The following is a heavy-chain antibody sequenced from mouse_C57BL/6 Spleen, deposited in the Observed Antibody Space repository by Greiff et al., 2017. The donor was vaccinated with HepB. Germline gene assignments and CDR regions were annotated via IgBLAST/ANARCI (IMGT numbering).Heavy chain of an antibody. CDR2: IDPSDSYT. V-gene: IGHV1-69*01. J-gene: IGHJ2*01. CDR1: GYTFTSYW. CDR3: ARRGTTVVADYFDY. Sequence: QVQLQQSGAELVMPGASVKLSCKASGYTFTSYWMHWVKQRPGQGLEWIGEIDPSDSYTNYNQKFKGKSTLTVDKSSSTAYMQLSSLTSEDSAVYYCARRGTTVVADYFDYWGQGTTLTVSS. D-gene: IGHD1-1*01.